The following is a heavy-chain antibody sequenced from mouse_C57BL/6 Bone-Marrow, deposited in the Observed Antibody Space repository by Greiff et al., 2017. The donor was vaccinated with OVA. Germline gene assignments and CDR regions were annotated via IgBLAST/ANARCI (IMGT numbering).Heavy chain of an antibody. J-gene: IGHJ4*01. D-gene: IGHD2-3*01. CDR1: GFTFSSYG. V-gene: IGHV5-6*02. Sequence: DVMLVESGGDLVKPGGSLKLSCAASGFTFSSYGMSWVRQTPDKRLEWVATISSGGSYTYYPDSVKGRFTISRDNAKNTLYLQMSSLKSEDTAMYYCGRHPTITYEDYAMDYWGQGTSVTVSS. CDR3: GRHPTITYEDYAMDY. CDR2: ISSGGSYT.